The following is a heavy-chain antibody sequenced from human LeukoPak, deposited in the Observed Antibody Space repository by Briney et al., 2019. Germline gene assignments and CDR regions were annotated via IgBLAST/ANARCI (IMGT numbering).Heavy chain of an antibody. CDR2: INYSGNI. J-gene: IGHJ5*02. CDR1: GGSISSGSYY. CDR3: ARYDSATMSGWFDP. Sequence: SQTLSLTCNISGGSISSGSYYWTWIRQHPDKGLEWIGYINYSGNIYYNPSLKSRVTMSVDTSKNQFSLRLSSVTAADTAVYFCARYDSATMSGWFDPWGRGTLVTVSS. D-gene: IGHD2-2*01. V-gene: IGHV4-31*03.